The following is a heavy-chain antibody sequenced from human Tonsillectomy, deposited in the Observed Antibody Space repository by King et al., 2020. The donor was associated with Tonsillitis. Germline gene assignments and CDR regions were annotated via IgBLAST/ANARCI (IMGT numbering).Heavy chain of an antibody. V-gene: IGHV3-33*01. CDR3: GRAPPAAPRNYYYYVMDV. CDR2: IWYDGSNK. CDR1: GLTLSSYG. Sequence: VQLVESGGGVVQPGRSLRLSCAASGLTLSSYGMHWLRQAPGKGLEWGAVIWYDGSNKYYADSVKGRFTISRDNSKTTLHLQMNSLRDEDTAVSYCGRAPPAAPRNYYYYVMDVWGQGTTVTVSS. J-gene: IGHJ6*02. D-gene: IGHD2-2*01.